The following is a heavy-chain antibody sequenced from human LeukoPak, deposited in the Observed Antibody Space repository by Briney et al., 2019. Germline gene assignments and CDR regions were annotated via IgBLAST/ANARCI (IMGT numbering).Heavy chain of an antibody. Sequence: GGSLRLSCVASGFTFSNHYMSWVRQAPGKGLEWVANIKEDGSQKYYVDSVKGRFTISRDNAKNSLYLQMNSLRAEDTAVYYCAGPTRPPLYWGQGTLVTVSS. CDR3: AGPTRPPLY. V-gene: IGHV3-7*03. J-gene: IGHJ4*02. CDR1: GFTFSNHY. CDR2: IKEDGSQK.